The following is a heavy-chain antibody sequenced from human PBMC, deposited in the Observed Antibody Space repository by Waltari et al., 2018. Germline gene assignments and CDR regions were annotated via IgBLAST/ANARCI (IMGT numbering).Heavy chain of an antibody. J-gene: IGHJ6*02. CDR2: IVVGSGNT. CDR3: AALGYCTNGVCAKAGMDV. Sequence: QLQLVPSGPEVKKPGTSVTVSCKASGFTFTSSAMPWVRQARGQRLEGIGWIVVGSGNTNYAQKFQERVTITRDMSTSTAYMELSSLRSEDTAVYYCAALGYCTNGVCAKAGMDVWGQGTTVTVSS. D-gene: IGHD2-8*01. CDR1: GFTFTSSA. V-gene: IGHV1-58*02.